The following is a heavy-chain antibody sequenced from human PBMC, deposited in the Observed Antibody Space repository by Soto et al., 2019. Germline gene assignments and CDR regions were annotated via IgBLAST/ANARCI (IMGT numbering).Heavy chain of an antibody. CDR3: SKDRRITMVRGVLRSLYS. CDR2: ISSSGSTI. J-gene: IGHJ5*01. D-gene: IGHD3-10*01. V-gene: IGHV3-48*03. CDR1: GFTFSSYE. Sequence: LRLSCAASGFTFSSYEMNWVRQAPGKGLEWVSYISSSGSTIYYADSVKGRFTISRDNAKTSLYLHMNSLRAEDTAVYYCSKDRRITMVRGVLRSLYSWGQGNLVTVSS.